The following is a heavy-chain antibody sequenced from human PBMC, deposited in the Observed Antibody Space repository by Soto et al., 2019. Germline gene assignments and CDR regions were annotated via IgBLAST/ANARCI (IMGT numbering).Heavy chain of an antibody. V-gene: IGHV3-30-3*01. Sequence: VQLVESGGGVVQPGRSLRLSCAASGFTFSSYAMHWVRQAPGKGLEWVAVISYDGSNKYYADSVKGRFTISRDNSKNTLYLQMNSLRAEDTAVYYCASQLWSPYYYYYGMDVWGQGTTVTVSS. CDR3: ASQLWSPYYYYYGMDV. CDR1: GFTFSSYA. CDR2: ISYDGSNK. J-gene: IGHJ6*02. D-gene: IGHD5-18*01.